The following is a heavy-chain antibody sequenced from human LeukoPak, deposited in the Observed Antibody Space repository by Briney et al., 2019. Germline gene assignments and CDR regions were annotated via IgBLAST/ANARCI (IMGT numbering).Heavy chain of an antibody. CDR2: ISSSSSYI. D-gene: IGHD1-1*01. J-gene: IGHJ3*02. Sequence: GGSLRLSCAASGFTFSSYSMNWVRQAPGKGLEWVSSISSSSSYIYYADSVKGRFTISRDNAKNSLYLQMNSLRAEDTAVYYCARDFGGTRAFDIWGQGTVVTVSS. CDR1: GFTFSSYS. V-gene: IGHV3-21*01. CDR3: ARDFGGTRAFDI.